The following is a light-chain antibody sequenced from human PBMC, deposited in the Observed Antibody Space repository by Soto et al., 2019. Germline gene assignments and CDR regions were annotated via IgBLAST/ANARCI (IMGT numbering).Light chain of an antibody. CDR2: LGS. CDR3: MQAVQVPLT. V-gene: IGKV2-28*01. Sequence: DIVMTQSPLSLPVTPGEPASIFCRSSQSLLHSSGHNYLDWYLQKPGQSPQLLIYLGSYRASGVPDRFSGSGSGTDFTLKISRVEAEDVGVYYCMQAVQVPLTLGQGTKVEIK. J-gene: IGKJ1*01. CDR1: QSLLHSSGHNY.